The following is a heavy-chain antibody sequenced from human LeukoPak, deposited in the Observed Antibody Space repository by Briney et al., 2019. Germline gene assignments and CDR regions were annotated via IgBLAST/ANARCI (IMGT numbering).Heavy chain of an antibody. D-gene: IGHD3-3*01. CDR3: ARDYYDFWSGYYTHFDY. CDR1: GFTFSSYA. J-gene: IGHJ4*02. CDR2: ISYDGSNK. V-gene: IGHV3-30-3*01. Sequence: GGSLRLSCAASGFTFSSYAMHWVRQAPGKGLEWVAVISYDGSNKYDADSVKGRFTISRENSKNTLYLQMNSLRTEDTAVYYCARDYYDFWSGYYTHFDYWGQGTLVTVSS.